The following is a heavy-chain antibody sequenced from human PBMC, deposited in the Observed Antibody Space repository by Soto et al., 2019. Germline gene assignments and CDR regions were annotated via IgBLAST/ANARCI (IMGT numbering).Heavy chain of an antibody. CDR1: GFNVSYNY. CDR2: IHSDGGT. J-gene: IGHJ5*02. V-gene: IGHV3-53*02. Sequence: EVQLVETGGGLIQPGGSLRLSCAASGFNVSYNYMSWVRRAPGKGLEWVSIIHSDGGTYYADSVKGRFTISRDNSRNTVYLKMNSLRAEDTAVYYCGSIAVAEGFDPWGQGTLVTVSS. D-gene: IGHD6-19*01. CDR3: GSIAVAEGFDP.